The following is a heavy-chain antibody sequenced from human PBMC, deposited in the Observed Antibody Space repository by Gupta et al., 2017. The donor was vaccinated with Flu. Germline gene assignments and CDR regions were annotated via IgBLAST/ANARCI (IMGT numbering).Heavy chain of an antibody. CDR1: GITFSNSW. CDR2: IKWDGSQK. J-gene: IGHJ6*02. CDR3: VRDAWMSSGFFGMDV. Sequence: GITFSNSWMSWVRQAPGKGLEWVANIKWDGSQKYYVDSVKGRFTISRDNAANSMFLQMNSLRGEDTAVYYCVRDAWMSSGFFGMDVWGQGTTVTVSS. D-gene: IGHD3-3*01. V-gene: IGHV3-7*01.